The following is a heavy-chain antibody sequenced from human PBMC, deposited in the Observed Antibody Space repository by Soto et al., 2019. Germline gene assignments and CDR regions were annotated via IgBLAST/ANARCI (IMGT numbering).Heavy chain of an antibody. D-gene: IGHD1-1*01. J-gene: IGHJ5*02. V-gene: IGHV1-58*02. CDR3: EADRAPTDMYHWVDP. Sequence: QTQLVQSGPEVKKPGTSVKVSCKASGFTFSSSAIQWVRQARGQRLEGIGWIVVGSGNTKYAQKFQKRLTLTRDMSTSTAYMELRSLISEDTALYYCEADRAPTDMYHWVDPWGQGTLVTVS. CDR1: GFTFSSSA. CDR2: IVVGSGNT.